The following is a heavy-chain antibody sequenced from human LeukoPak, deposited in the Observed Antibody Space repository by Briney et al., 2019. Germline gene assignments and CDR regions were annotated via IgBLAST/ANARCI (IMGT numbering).Heavy chain of an antibody. CDR1: RGSVSSGSYY. D-gene: IGHD5-18*01. CDR2: FYSSGST. CDR3: ARGREAMGEPMIDY. V-gene: IGHV4-61*01. Sequence: SETLSLTCTVSRGSVSSGSYYWSWIRQPPGKGLEWIGYFYSSGSTNYNPSLTSRVTISLDTSRNQFSLKLTSVTAADTAVYYCARGREAMGEPMIDYWGQGTLVTVSS. J-gene: IGHJ4*02.